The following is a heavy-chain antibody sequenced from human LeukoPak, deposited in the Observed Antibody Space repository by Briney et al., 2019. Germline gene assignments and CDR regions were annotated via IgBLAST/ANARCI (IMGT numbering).Heavy chain of an antibody. CDR2: IIPIFGTA. CDR1: GYTFTGYY. CDR3: ARDAGYCTNGVCASGNWFDP. V-gene: IGHV1-69*13. D-gene: IGHD2-8*01. J-gene: IGHJ5*02. Sequence: SVKVSCKASGYTFTGYYMHWVRQAPGQGLEWMGGIIPIFGTANYAQKFQGRVTITADESTSTAYMELSSLRSEDTAVYYCARDAGYCTNGVCASGNWFDPWGQGTLVTVSS.